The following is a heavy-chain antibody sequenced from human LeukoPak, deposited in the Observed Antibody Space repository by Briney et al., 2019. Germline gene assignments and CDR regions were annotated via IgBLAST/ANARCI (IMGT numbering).Heavy chain of an antibody. Sequence: SVKVSCKASGGTFSSYTISWVRQAPGQGLEWMGRIIPILGIANYAQKFQGRVTITADKSTSTAYMGLSSLRSEDTAVYYCARDPPITAMATDWGQGTLVTVSS. CDR1: GGTFSSYT. D-gene: IGHD5-18*01. CDR3: ARDPPITAMATD. CDR2: IIPILGIA. J-gene: IGHJ4*02. V-gene: IGHV1-69*04.